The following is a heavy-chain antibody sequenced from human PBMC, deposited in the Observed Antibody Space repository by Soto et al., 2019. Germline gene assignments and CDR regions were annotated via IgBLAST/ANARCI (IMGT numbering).Heavy chain of an antibody. CDR1: GGSISSGGYY. D-gene: IGHD3-9*01. Sequence: QVQLQESGPGLVKPSQTLSLTCTVSGGSISSGGYYWSWIRQHPGKGLEWIGYIYYSGSTYYNPSLKRRFTISVDTSKNQFSLKLSSVTAADTAVYYCARERRYFDWLLLDYWGQGTLVTVSS. CDR3: ARERRYFDWLLLDY. CDR2: IYYSGST. V-gene: IGHV4-31*03. J-gene: IGHJ4*02.